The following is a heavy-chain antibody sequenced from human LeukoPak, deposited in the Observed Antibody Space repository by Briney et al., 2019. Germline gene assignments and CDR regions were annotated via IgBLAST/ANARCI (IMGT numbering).Heavy chain of an antibody. V-gene: IGHV4-4*07. J-gene: IGHJ6*03. D-gene: IGHD6-13*01. CDR2: IYTSGST. CDR1: GGSFSGYY. CDR3: ARDLRWVAAAGTDPRIYYYYYYMDV. Sequence: SETLSLTCAVYGGSFSGYYWSWIRQPAGKGLEWIGRIYTSGSTNYNPSLKSRVTMSVDTSKNQFSLKLSSVTAADTAVYYCARDLRWVAAAGTDPRIYYYYYYMDVWGKGTTVTISS.